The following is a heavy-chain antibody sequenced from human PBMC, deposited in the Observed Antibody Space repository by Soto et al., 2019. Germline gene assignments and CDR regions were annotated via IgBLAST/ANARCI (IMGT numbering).Heavy chain of an antibody. J-gene: IGHJ4*02. CDR1: GFTFSSYA. V-gene: IGHV3-30*04. D-gene: IGHD1-1*01. Sequence: GGSLRLSCAASGFTFSSYAMHWVRQAPGKGLEWVAVISNDGSNKYYADSVKGLFTISRDNSKNTLNLQMTSLRADDTYVDFCARDNIGWNDGYFDYWGQGTLVTVSS. CDR2: ISNDGSNK. CDR3: ARDNIGWNDGYFDY.